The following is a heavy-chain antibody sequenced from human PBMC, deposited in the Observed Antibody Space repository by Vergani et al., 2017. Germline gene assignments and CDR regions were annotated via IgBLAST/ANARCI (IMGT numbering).Heavy chain of an antibody. CDR2: MYHSGST. CDR1: GGSMSGYY. J-gene: IGHJ5*02. Sequence: QVRLQESGPGVVKPSEPLSLTCSASGGSMSGYYWSWIRQPPGKELEWIGYMYHSGSTNYNPSRETRVTISGDTSKNQFSLKLNSVTAADTAVYYCGRVADFYGLGIRLLDLWGQGILVTVSS. D-gene: IGHD3-10*01. CDR3: GRVADFYGLGIRLLDL. V-gene: IGHV4-59*01.